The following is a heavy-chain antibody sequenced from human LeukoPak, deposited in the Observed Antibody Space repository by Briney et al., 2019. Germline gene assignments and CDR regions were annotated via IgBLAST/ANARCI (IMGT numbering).Heavy chain of an antibody. J-gene: IGHJ6*03. CDR1: GGSISSGSYY. V-gene: IGHV4-61*02. CDR2: IYTSGST. D-gene: IGHD3-16*02. CDR3: AREYDYVWGSYRYYYYYYMDV. Sequence: PSQTLSLTCTVSGGSISSGSYYWSWIRQPAGKGLEWIGRIYTSGSTNYNPSPKSRVTISVDTSKNQFSLKLSSVTAADTAVYYCAREYDYVWGSYRYYYYYYMDVWGKGTTVTASS.